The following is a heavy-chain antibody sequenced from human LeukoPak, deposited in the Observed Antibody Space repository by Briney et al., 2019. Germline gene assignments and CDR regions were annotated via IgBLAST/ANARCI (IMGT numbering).Heavy chain of an antibody. D-gene: IGHD4-17*01. CDR3: ARNYGDYVRGYFDY. V-gene: IGHV3-48*04. J-gene: IGHJ4*02. CDR1: GFTFSSYD. Sequence: PGGSLRLSCAASGFTFSSYDMNWVRQAPGKGLEWVSYISNSGSSIYYADSVKGRFTISRDNAKNSLYLQMNSLRAEDTAVYFCARNYGDYVRGYFDYWGQGTLVTVSS. CDR2: ISNSGSSI.